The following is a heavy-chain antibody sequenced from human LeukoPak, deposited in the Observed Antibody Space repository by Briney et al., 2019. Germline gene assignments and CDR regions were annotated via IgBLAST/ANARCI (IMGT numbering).Heavy chain of an antibody. Sequence: GESLKISCKGSGYSFTSYWIGWVRQMPGKGLEGMGIIYPGDSDTRYSPSFQGQVTISADKSISTAYLQWSSLKASDTAMYYCARLAYCGSDCYWGPMDYWGQGTLVTVSS. V-gene: IGHV5-51*01. CDR2: IYPGDSDT. D-gene: IGHD2-21*02. CDR1: GYSFTSYW. J-gene: IGHJ4*01. CDR3: ARLAYCGSDCYWGPMDY.